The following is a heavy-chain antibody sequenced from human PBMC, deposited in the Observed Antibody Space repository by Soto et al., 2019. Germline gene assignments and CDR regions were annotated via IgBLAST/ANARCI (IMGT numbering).Heavy chain of an antibody. CDR2: IDWDDDK. CDR3: ARIRGGGARHAFDI. Sequence: SGPTLVNPTQTLTLTCTFSGVSLSPSGMCVSWIRQPPGKSLEWLALIDWDDDKYYSTSLKTRLTISKDTSKNQVVLTRTNMDPVETATYYCARIRGGGARHAFDIWGQGTMVTVSS. J-gene: IGHJ3*02. CDR1: GVSLSPSGMC. V-gene: IGHV2-70*01. D-gene: IGHD3-16*01.